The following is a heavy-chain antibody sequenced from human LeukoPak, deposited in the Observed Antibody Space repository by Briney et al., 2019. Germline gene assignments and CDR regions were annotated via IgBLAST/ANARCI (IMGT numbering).Heavy chain of an antibody. CDR2: IYYSGST. J-gene: IGHJ5*02. CDR3: ARGDCSSTSCYTRRYWFDP. D-gene: IGHD2-2*02. Sequence: PSETLSLTCTVSGGSISSYYWSWIRQPPGKGLERVGYIYYSGSTNYNPSLKSRVTISVDTSKNQFSLKLSSVTAADTAVYYCARGDCSSTSCYTRRYWFDPWGQGTLVTVSS. CDR1: GGSISSYY. V-gene: IGHV4-59*01.